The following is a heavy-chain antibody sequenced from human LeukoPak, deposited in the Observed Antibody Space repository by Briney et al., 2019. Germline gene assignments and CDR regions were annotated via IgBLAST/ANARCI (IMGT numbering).Heavy chain of an antibody. CDR3: ARGMAYYGSGGYRADWFDP. V-gene: IGHV1-46*01. CDR1: GYTFTSYY. J-gene: IGHJ5*02. D-gene: IGHD3-10*01. Sequence: GASVKVSCKASGYTFTSYYMHWVRQAPGQGLEWMGLINPSGGSTSYAQKFQGRVTMTRDTSTSTVYMELSSLRSEDTAVYYCARGMAYYGSGGYRADWFDPWGQGTLVTVSS. CDR2: INPSGGST.